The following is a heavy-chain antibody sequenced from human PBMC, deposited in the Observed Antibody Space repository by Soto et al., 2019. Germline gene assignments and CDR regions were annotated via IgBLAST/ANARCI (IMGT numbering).Heavy chain of an antibody. Sequence: GGSLRLSCTASGFTFGDYAMNWFRQAPGKGLEWIGFIKSRAYGGTTEYAASVKGRFTISRDDSKSIAYLQMNSLKTEDTAVYYCAKARLWGGDGYNSYYYNAMDVWGQGTTVTVSS. CDR1: GFTFGDYA. CDR3: AKARLWGGDGYNSYYYNAMDV. CDR2: IKSRAYGGTT. D-gene: IGHD3-16*01. V-gene: IGHV3-49*03. J-gene: IGHJ6*02.